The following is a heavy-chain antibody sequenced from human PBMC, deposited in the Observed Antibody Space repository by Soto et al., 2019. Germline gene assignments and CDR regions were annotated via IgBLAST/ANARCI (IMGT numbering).Heavy chain of an antibody. CDR2: IYPGESDS. D-gene: IGHD2-2*02. CDR1: GYSFNTYW. CDR3: ARLHCSSTSCHTGSQYYFDY. V-gene: IGHV5-51*01. J-gene: IGHJ4*02. Sequence: PGESLKICCKVFGYSFNTYWIAWVRQMPVKGLEWMGIIYPGESDSRYSPSFQGQVTVSADKSMNTAYLQWSSLKASDTAIYYCARLHCSSTSCHTGSQYYFDYWGQGTQVTVSS.